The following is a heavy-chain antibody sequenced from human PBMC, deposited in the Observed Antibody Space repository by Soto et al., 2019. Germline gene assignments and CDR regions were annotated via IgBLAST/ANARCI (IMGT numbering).Heavy chain of an antibody. Sequence: PSETLSHTFAVYGGSFSGYYWSWIRQPPGKGLEWIGEINHSGSTNYNPSLKSRVTISVDTSKNQFSLKLSSVTAADTAVYYCARVRLDDFWSGYYPLLYYYGMDVWGQGTTVTVSS. D-gene: IGHD3-3*01. CDR3: ARVRLDDFWSGYYPLLYYYGMDV. J-gene: IGHJ6*02. V-gene: IGHV4-34*01. CDR1: GGSFSGYY. CDR2: INHSGST.